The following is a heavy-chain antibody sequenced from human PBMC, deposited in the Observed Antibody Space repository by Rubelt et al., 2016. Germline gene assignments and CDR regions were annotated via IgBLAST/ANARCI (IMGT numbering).Heavy chain of an antibody. V-gene: IGHV4-34*01. Sequence: QVQLQQWGAGLLKPSETLSLTCAVYGGSFSGYYWSWIRQPPGKGLEWIGEINHSGSTNYNPSLKSRFTTSVASSKNQFSLKLSSVTAADTAVYYCASWLEVAPIDYWGQGTLVTVSS. J-gene: IGHJ4*02. CDR3: ASWLEVAPIDY. D-gene: IGHD3-9*01. CDR1: GGSFSGYY. CDR2: INHSGST.